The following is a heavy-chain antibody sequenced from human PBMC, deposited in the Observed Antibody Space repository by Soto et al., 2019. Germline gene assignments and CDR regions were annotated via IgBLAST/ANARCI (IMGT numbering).Heavy chain of an antibody. J-gene: IGHJ3*02. CDR2: IAVAGDT. D-gene: IGHD4-17*01. CDR1: GFTFSSYD. Sequence: HPGGSLRLSCAASGFTFSSYDMHWVRQATGKGLEWVSAIAVAGDTYYAGSVKGRFTISRENAKNSLYLQMNSLRAGDTAVYYCAREGLSTTYDGLDIWGQGTMVTVSS. V-gene: IGHV3-13*04. CDR3: AREGLSTTYDGLDI.